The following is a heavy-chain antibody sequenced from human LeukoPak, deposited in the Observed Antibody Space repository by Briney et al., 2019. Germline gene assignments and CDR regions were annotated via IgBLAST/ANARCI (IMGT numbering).Heavy chain of an antibody. J-gene: IGHJ5*02. CDR1: GGTFSSYA. CDR3: AGSYCGGDCYPNMINWFDP. V-gene: IGHV1-69*13. CDR2: IIPIFGTA. Sequence: GASVKVSCKASGGTFSSYAISWVRQAPGQGLEWMGGIIPIFGTANYAQKFQGRVTITADESTSTAYMELSSLRSEDTAVYYCAGSYCGGDCYPNMINWFDPWGQGTLVTVSS. D-gene: IGHD2-21*02.